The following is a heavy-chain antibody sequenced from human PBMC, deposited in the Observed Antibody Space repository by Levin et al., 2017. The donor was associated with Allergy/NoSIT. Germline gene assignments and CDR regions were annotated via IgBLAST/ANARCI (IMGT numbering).Heavy chain of an antibody. D-gene: IGHD3-3*01. CDR3: ARDLRRNYEIAHWFDP. J-gene: IGHJ5*02. V-gene: IGHV4-30-4*01. CDR2: IYYSGST. CDR1: GGSISSGDYY. Sequence: SETLSLTCTVSGGSISSGDYYWSWIRQPPGKGLEWIGYIYYSGSTYYNPSLKSRLTISLDTSKNQFSLKLSSVTAADTDVYYCARDLRRNYEIAHWFDPWGQGPLVIVSS.